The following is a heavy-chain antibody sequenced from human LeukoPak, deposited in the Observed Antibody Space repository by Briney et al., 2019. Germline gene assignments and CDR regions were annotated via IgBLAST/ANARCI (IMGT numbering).Heavy chain of an antibody. Sequence: GGSLRLSCAASGFTISSYWMNWVRQAPGKGLEWVANIKQDGSEKKYVDSVKGRFTISRDNAKNSLYLQMNSLRAEDTAVYYCASQSGYYYYYMDVWGKGTTVTVSS. D-gene: IGHD1-26*01. V-gene: IGHV3-7*01. CDR2: IKQDGSEK. J-gene: IGHJ6*03. CDR3: ASQSGYYYYYMDV. CDR1: GFTISSYW.